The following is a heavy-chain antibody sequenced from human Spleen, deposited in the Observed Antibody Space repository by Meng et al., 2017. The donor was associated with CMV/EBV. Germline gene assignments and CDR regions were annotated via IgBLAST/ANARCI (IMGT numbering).Heavy chain of an antibody. CDR2: IRTSPITFSA. CDR1: RYVSSCAA. CDR3: TRLWSTGGFDP. D-gene: IGHD1-1*01. Sequence: ASRYVSSCAAIPLVRLASGKGLTCVGRIRTSPITFSAEYSASVVGRFTVSREDSKRTTYLQMNSLKAEDTAVYYCTRLWSTGGFDPWGQGTLVTVSS. J-gene: IGHJ5*02. V-gene: IGHV3-73*01.